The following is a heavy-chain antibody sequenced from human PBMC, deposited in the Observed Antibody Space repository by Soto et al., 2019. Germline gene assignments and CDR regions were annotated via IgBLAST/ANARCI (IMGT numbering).Heavy chain of an antibody. CDR2: ISYDGSNK. Sequence: GESLNISCAASGFTFSSYGMHWVRQAPGKGLEWVAVISYDGSNKYYADSVKGRFTISRDNSKNTLYLQMNSLRAEDTAVYYCAKDGKNSGSYYYYYYYGMDVWGQGTTVTVSS. CDR3: AKDGKNSGSYYYYYYYGMDV. CDR1: GFTFSSYG. D-gene: IGHD1-26*01. V-gene: IGHV3-30*18. J-gene: IGHJ6*02.